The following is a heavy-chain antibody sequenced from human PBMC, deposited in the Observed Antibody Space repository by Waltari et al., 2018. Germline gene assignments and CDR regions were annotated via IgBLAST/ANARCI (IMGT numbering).Heavy chain of an antibody. D-gene: IGHD6-19*01. J-gene: IGHJ4*02. CDR1: GGSISRGSYY. Sequence: VQLQESGPGLVKPSQTLSLTCTVSGGSISRGSYYWSWIRQPAGQGLEWIGYIYTSGSTNYNPSLKSRVTISVDTSKNQFSLKLSSVTAADTAVYYCARSAVGPYSSGWSYYFDYWGQGTLVTVSS. CDR3: ARSAVGPYSSGWSYYFDY. V-gene: IGHV4-61*09. CDR2: IYTSGST.